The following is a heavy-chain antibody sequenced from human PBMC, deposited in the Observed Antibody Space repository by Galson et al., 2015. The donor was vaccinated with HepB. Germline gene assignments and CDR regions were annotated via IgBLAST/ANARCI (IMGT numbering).Heavy chain of an antibody. D-gene: IGHD6-19*01. V-gene: IGHV3-33*01. CDR1: GFTFSSYG. CDR2: IWYDGSNK. CDR3: ARDEYSSGWGYYYGMDV. Sequence: SLRLSCAASGFTFSSYGMHWVRQAPGKGLEWVAVIWYDGSNKYYADSVKGRFTISRDNSKNTLYLQMNSLRAEDTAVYYCARDEYSSGWGYYYGMDVWGQGTTVTVSS. J-gene: IGHJ6*02.